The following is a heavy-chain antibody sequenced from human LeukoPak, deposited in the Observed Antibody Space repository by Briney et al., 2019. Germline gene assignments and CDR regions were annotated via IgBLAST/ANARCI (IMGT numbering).Heavy chain of an antibody. V-gene: IGHV4-34*01. CDR3: ARRIAVAGDGYYYYYYGMDI. CDR1: GGSFSGYY. CDR2: INHSGST. J-gene: IGHJ6*02. D-gene: IGHD6-19*01. Sequence: SETLSLTCAVYGGSFSGYYWSWIRQPPGKGLEWIGEINHSGSTNYNPSLKSRVTISVDTSKNQFSLKLSSVTAADTAVYYCARRIAVAGDGYYYYYYGMDIWGQGTTVTVSS.